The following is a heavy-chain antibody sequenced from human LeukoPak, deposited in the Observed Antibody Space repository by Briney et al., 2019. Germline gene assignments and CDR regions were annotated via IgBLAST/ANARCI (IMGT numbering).Heavy chain of an antibody. D-gene: IGHD4-17*01. CDR1: GGSFSGYY. CDR3: ARDRCAGCWYFDL. V-gene: IGHV4-34*01. J-gene: IGHJ2*01. CDR2: INHSGST. Sequence: SETLSLTCAVYGGSFSGYYWSWIRQPPGKGLEWIGEINHSGSTNYNPSLKSRVTISVDTSKNQFSLKLSSVTAADTAVYYCARDRCAGCWYFDLWGRGTLVTVSS.